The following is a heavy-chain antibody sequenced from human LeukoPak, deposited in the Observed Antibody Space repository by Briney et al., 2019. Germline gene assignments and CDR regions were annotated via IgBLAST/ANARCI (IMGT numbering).Heavy chain of an antibody. V-gene: IGHV4-59*01. CDR1: GGSISNYY. J-gene: IGHJ4*02. CDR3: ARSGQWLAPIDY. D-gene: IGHD6-19*01. CDR2: IYYSGST. Sequence: SETLSLTCTVSGGSISNYYWSWTRQPPGKGLEWIGYIYYSGSTNYNPSLKSRVTISVDTSKNQFSVKLSSVTAADTAVYYCARSGQWLAPIDYWGQGTLVTVSS.